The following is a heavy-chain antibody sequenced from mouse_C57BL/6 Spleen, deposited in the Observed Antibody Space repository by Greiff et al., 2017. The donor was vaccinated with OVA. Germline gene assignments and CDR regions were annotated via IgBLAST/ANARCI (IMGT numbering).Heavy chain of an antibody. CDR3: ARSLYSNSWYFDV. D-gene: IGHD2-5*01. Sequence: QVQLQQPGAELVRPGSSVKLSCKASGYTFTSYWMDWVKQRPGQGLEWIGNIYPSDSETHYNQKFKDKATLTVDKSSSTAYMQLSSLTSEDSAVYYCARSLYSNSWYFDVWGTGTTVTVSS. CDR2: IYPSDSET. CDR1: GYTFTSYW. V-gene: IGHV1-61*01. J-gene: IGHJ1*03.